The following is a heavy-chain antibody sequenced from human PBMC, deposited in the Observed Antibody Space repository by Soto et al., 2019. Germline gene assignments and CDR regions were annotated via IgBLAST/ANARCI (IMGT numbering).Heavy chain of an antibody. CDR1: GGSIRSSSSY. CDR2: IYYSGST. CDR3: ARRRGVVQDGMDV. Sequence: QLQLQESGPGLVKPSETLSLTCTVSGGSIRSSSSYWDWIRQPPGKGLEWIGSIYYSGSTYYNPSLKSRVIISMDKSKNQFSLNVSSVTAEDTAVAYCARRRGVVQDGMDVWGHGTTVIVSS. V-gene: IGHV4-39*01. J-gene: IGHJ6*02. D-gene: IGHD3-3*01.